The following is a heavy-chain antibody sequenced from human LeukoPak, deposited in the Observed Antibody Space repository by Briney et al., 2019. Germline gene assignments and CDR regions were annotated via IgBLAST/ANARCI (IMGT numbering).Heavy chain of an antibody. D-gene: IGHD1-1*01. CDR2: ISAYNGNT. CDR1: GYTFTSYG. V-gene: IGHV1-18*01. Sequence: ASVKVSCKASGYTFTSYGISWVRQAPGQGLEWMGWISAYNGNTNYAQKLQGRVTMTTDTSTSTAYMELRSLRSDDTAVYYCARKLYWNDVSRSRVPDFDYWGQGTLVTVSS. J-gene: IGHJ4*02. CDR3: ARKLYWNDVSRSRVPDFDY.